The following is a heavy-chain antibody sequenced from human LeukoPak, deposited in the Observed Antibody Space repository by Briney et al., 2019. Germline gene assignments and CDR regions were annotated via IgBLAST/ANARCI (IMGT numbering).Heavy chain of an antibody. D-gene: IGHD2-8*01. CDR3: ARVMDASGY. V-gene: IGHV1-46*01. Sequence: ASVKVSCKVSGYTLTELSMHWVRQAPGQGLEWMGRINPSGGSTSYAQKFQGRVTMTRDMSTSTVYMELSSLRSEDTAVHYCARVMDASGYWGQGTLVNVSS. CDR1: GYTLTELS. CDR2: INPSGGST. J-gene: IGHJ4*02.